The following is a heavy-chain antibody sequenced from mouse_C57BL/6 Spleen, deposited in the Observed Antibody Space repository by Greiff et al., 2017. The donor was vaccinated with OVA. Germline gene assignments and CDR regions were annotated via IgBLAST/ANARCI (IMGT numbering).Heavy chain of an antibody. J-gene: IGHJ1*03. CDR2: ISSGSSTI. Sequence: EVNVVESGGGLVKPGGSLKLSCAASGFTFSDYGMHWVRQAPEKGLEWVAYISSGSSTIYYADTVKGRFTISRDNAKNTLFLQMTSLRSEDTAMYYCARPSTGWYFDVWGTGTTVTVSS. V-gene: IGHV5-17*01. CDR3: ARPSTGWYFDV. CDR1: GFTFSDYG. D-gene: IGHD5-1*01.